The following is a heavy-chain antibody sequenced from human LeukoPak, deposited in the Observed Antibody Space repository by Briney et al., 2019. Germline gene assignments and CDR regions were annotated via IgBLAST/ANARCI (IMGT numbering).Heavy chain of an antibody. CDR2: IIPIFGTA. CDR1: GGTFSSYA. CDR3: ARDRYGGNSYAY. V-gene: IGHV1-69*05. J-gene: IGHJ4*02. Sequence: LVKVSCKASGGTFSSYAISWVRQAPGQGLEWMGRIIPIFGTANYAQKFQGRVTITTDESTSTAYMELSSLRSEDTAVYYCARDRYGGNSYAYWGQGTLVTVSS. D-gene: IGHD4-23*01.